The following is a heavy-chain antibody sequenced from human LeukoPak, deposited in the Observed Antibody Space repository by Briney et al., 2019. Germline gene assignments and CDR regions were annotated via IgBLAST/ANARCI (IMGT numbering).Heavy chain of an antibody. CDR2: ISWNSGSI. J-gene: IGHJ4*02. CDR3: AKGGDDISARFDY. Sequence: GRSLRLSCAASGLTFDDYAMHWVRQAPGKGLEWVSGISWNSGSIGYADSVKGRFTISRDNAKNSLYLQMNSLRAEDTALYYCAKGGDDISARFDYWGQGTLVTVSS. V-gene: IGHV3-9*01. CDR1: GLTFDDYA. D-gene: IGHD3-9*01.